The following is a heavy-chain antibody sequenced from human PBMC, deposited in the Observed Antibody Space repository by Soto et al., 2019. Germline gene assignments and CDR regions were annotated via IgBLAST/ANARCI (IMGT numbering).Heavy chain of an antibody. CDR2: IIPILGIA. CDR3: ASSCSGGSCFHAFDI. CDR1: GGTFSSYT. Sequence: SVKVSCKASGGTFSSYTISWVRQAPGQGLEWMGRIIPILGIANYAQKFQGRVTITADESTSTAYMELSSLRSEDTAVYYCASSCSGGSCFHAFDIWGQGTMVTVSS. V-gene: IGHV1-69*02. D-gene: IGHD2-15*01. J-gene: IGHJ3*02.